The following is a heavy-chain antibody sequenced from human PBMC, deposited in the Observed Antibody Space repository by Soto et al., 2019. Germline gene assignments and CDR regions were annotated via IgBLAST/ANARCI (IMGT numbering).Heavy chain of an antibody. V-gene: IGHV3-74*01. CDR2: INSDGSTT. J-gene: IGHJ4*02. D-gene: IGHD3-3*01. CDR3: ARVRVHEWYFDY. CDR1: EFIFSNYW. Sequence: EVQLVESGGGLVQPGGSLRLSCAASEFIFSNYWMHWVRQAPGKGLVWVARINSDGSTTSYADSVKGRFTISRDNAKNTPYLQMNSLRGEDTAVYFCARVRVHEWYFDYWGQGNQVTVSS.